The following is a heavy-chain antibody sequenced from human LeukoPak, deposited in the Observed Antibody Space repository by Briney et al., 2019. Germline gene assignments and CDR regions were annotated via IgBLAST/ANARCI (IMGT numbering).Heavy chain of an antibody. CDR3: ARGSMGCSGGSCYYYYYMDV. D-gene: IGHD2-15*01. J-gene: IGHJ6*03. CDR1: GYTFTGYY. V-gene: IGHV1-2*02. CDR2: INPNSGGT. Sequence: ASVKVSCKASGYTFTGYYMHWVRQAPGQGLEWMGWINPNSGGTNYAQKFQGRVTVTRDTSISTAYMELSRLRSDDTAVYYCARGSMGCSGGSCYYYYYMDVWGKGTTVTVSS.